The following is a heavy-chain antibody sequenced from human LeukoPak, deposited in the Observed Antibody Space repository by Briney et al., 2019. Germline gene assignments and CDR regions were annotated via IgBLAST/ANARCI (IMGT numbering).Heavy chain of an antibody. Sequence: GGSLRLSCTGSGFTFGDYGMSWVRQAPGKGLEWVGFIRSKAYGGTTEYAASVKGRFTISRDDSKSIAYLQMNSLRAEDTAVYYCARDLRYCSSTSCSPWCRFDPWGQGTLVTVSS. CDR3: ARDLRYCSSTSCSPWCRFDP. V-gene: IGHV3-49*04. D-gene: IGHD2-2*01. CDR1: GFTFGDYG. J-gene: IGHJ5*02. CDR2: IRSKAYGGTT.